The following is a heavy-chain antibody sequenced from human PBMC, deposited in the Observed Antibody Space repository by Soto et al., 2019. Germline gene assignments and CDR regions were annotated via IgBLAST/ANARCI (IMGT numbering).Heavy chain of an antibody. CDR1: GFTFSSYA. Sequence: EVQLLESGGGLVQPGGSLRLSCAASGFTFSSYAMSWVSQAPGKGLEWVSGISGSGCSTYYADYVKGRCTISRDNYKNTLDLQTNSLRAEDTAVYYCAKESGYNYGYDAMDVWGQGTTVTVSS. D-gene: IGHD5-18*01. V-gene: IGHV3-23*01. J-gene: IGHJ6*02. CDR3: AKESGYNYGYDAMDV. CDR2: ISGSGCST.